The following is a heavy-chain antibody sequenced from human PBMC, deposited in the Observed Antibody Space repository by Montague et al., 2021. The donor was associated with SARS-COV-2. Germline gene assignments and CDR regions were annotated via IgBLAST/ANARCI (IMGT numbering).Heavy chain of an antibody. Sequence: SETLSLTCTVSGDSISSYYWSWIRQPPGKGLEWIGYIYYSGSTNYNPSLKSRVTISVDTSKNQFSLKLSSVTAADTAVYYCARAPVAHITIFGVVTSFDYWGQGTTVTVSS. CDR3: ARAPVAHITIFGVVTSFDY. D-gene: IGHD3-3*01. V-gene: IGHV4-59*01. CDR2: IYYSGST. J-gene: IGHJ4*02. CDR1: GDSISSYY.